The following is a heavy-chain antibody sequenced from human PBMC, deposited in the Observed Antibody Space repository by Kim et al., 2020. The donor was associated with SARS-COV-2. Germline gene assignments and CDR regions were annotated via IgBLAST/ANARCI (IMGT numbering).Heavy chain of an antibody. CDR1: GFTFDDYA. Sequence: GGSLRLSCAASGFTFDDYAMHWVRQAPGKGLEWVSGFSWSSGSIGFAASVKGRFTISRDHAKNSLYLQMNSLRAKDTALYYCAIDCLYWYSDLCGRRTLVTVPS. J-gene: IGHJ2*01. V-gene: IGHV3-9*01. CDR2: FSWSSGSI. CDR3: AIDCLYWYSDL.